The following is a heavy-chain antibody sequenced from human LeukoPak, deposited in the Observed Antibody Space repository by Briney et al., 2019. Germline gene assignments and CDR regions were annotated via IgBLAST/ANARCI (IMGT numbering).Heavy chain of an antibody. J-gene: IGHJ5*02. V-gene: IGHV4-39*01. CDR2: INHSGST. CDR1: GGSISTSSYY. CDR3: ARHKFYYGSGSYSSFNWFDP. D-gene: IGHD3-10*01. Sequence: SETLSLTCTVSGGSISTSSYYWGWIRQPPGEGLEWIGEINHSGSTNYNPSLKSRVTISVDTSKNQFSLKLSSVTAADTAVYYCARHKFYYGSGSYSSFNWFDPWGQGTLVTVSS.